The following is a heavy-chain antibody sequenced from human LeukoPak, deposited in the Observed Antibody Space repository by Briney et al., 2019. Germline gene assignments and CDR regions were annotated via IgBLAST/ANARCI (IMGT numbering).Heavy chain of an antibody. V-gene: IGHV1-46*01. J-gene: IGHJ4*02. CDR1: GYTFTSYY. D-gene: IGHD7-27*01. CDR3: ARGLGIDF. CDR2: INPNGGYT. Sequence: GASVKVSCTASGYTFTSYYMHWVRQAPGQGLEWMGIINPNGGYTNYAQKFQGRVTMTRDTSTSTVYMEMSSLRSEDTAVYYCARGLGIDFWGQGTLVTVSS.